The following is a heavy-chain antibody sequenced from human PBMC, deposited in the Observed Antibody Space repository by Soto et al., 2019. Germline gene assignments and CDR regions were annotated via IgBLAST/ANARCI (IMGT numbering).Heavy chain of an antibody. J-gene: IGHJ4*02. CDR1: GFTFSSYS. D-gene: IGHD5-12*01. Sequence: PGGSLRLSCAASGFTFSSYSMNWVRQAPGKGLEWVSSISSSSSYIYYADSVKGRFTISRDNAKNSLYLQMNSLRAEDTAVYYCARDMAPLSGYDLGAFDYWGQGPLVTVSS. CDR2: ISSSSSYI. CDR3: ARDMAPLSGYDLGAFDY. V-gene: IGHV3-21*01.